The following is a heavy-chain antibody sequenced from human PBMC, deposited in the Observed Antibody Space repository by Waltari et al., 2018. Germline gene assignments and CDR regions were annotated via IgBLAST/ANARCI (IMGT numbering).Heavy chain of an antibody. J-gene: IGHJ1*01. CDR3: ATSTIPCSSTSCYAVRYFQH. D-gene: IGHD2-2*01. V-gene: IGHV1-69*02. Sequence: ASGGTFSSYTISWVRQAPGQGLEWMGRIIPILGIANYAQKFQGRVTITADKSTSTAYMELSSLRSEDTAVYYCATSTIPCSSTSCYAVRYFQHWGQGTLVTVSS. CDR2: IIPILGIA. CDR1: GGTFSSYT.